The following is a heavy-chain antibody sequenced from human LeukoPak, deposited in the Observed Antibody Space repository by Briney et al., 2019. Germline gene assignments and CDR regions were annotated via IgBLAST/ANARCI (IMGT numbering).Heavy chain of an antibody. CDR1: GYTFTSYD. CDR2: MNPNSGNT. D-gene: IGHD2-2*01. J-gene: IGHJ4*02. V-gene: IGHV1-8*01. Sequence: ASVKVSCKASGYTFTSYDINWVRQATGQGLEWVGWMNPNSGNTGYAQNFQGRVTMTKDTSKSTAFMELSSLRSEDTAVYYCARGRGYCNGTTCRIGVFDYWGQGTLVTVSS. CDR3: ARGRGYCNGTTCRIGVFDY.